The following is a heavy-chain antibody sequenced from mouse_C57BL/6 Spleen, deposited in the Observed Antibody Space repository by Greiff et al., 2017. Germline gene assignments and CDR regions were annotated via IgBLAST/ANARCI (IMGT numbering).Heavy chain of an antibody. V-gene: IGHV1-59*01. D-gene: IGHD1-1*01. J-gene: IGHJ2*01. CDR3: ARKRVLLRSYFDY. CDR2: IDPSDSYT. Sequence: QVQLQQPGAELVRPGTSVKLSCKASGYTFTSYWMHWVKQRPGQGLEWIGVIDPSDSYTNYNQKFKGKATLTVDTSSSTAYMQLSSLTSEDSAVYYCARKRVLLRSYFDYWGQGTTLTVSS. CDR1: GYTFTSYW.